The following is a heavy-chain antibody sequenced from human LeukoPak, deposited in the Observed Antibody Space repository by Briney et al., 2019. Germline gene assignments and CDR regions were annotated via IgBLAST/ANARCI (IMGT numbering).Heavy chain of an antibody. J-gene: IGHJ4*02. CDR1: GYTFTAYY. CDR3: ALTPPDNDYFDY. Sequence: ASVKVSCKASGYTFTAYYIHWVRQAPGQGLEWMGRISAYNGNTNYAQKLQGRVTMTTDTSTSTAYMELRSLRSDDTAVYYCALTPPDNDYFDYWGQGTLVTVSS. CDR2: ISAYNGNT. D-gene: IGHD4-23*01. V-gene: IGHV1-18*04.